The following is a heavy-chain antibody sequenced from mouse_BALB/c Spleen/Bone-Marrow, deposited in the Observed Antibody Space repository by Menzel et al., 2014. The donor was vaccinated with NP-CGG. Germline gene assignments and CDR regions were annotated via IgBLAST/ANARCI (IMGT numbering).Heavy chain of an antibody. CDR2: ISDGGSYT. CDR1: GFTFSDYY. D-gene: IGHD2-14*01. J-gene: IGHJ4*01. CDR3: ARTYRPFALDY. V-gene: IGHV5-4*02. Sequence: EVKLVESGGGLVKPGGSLKLSCAASGFTFSDYYMYWVRQTPEKRLEWVATISDGGSYTSNLDSVKGRFTISRDNAKNNLYLQMSSLKSEDTAMYYCARTYRPFALDYWGQGTSVTVSS.